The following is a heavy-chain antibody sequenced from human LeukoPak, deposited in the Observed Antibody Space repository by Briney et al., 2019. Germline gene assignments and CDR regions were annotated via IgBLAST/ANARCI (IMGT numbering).Heavy chain of an antibody. Sequence: KPSETLSLTCTVSGGSISSSSYYWGWIRQPPGKGLEWIGSIYYSGSTYYNPSLKSRVTISVDTSKNQFSLKLSSVTAADTAVYYCARDNYSSAQPYYFDYWGQGTLVTVSS. J-gene: IGHJ4*02. CDR2: IYYSGST. CDR3: ARDNYSSAQPYYFDY. V-gene: IGHV4-39*07. CDR1: GGSISSSSYY. D-gene: IGHD6-19*01.